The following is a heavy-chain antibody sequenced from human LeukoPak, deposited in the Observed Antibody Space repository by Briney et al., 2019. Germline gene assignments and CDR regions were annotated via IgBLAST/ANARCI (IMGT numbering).Heavy chain of an antibody. CDR3: AKVPRAARPGPLDY. V-gene: IGHV3-23*01. J-gene: IGHJ4*02. CDR1: GFTFSSYS. CDR2: INSGGAI. D-gene: IGHD6-6*01. Sequence: GGSLRLSCAASGFTFSSYSMNWVRQAPGKGLEWVSTINSGGAINYADSVKGRFTISRDNSKNTLYLQMSSLRAEDTAVYYCAKVPRAARPGPLDYWGQGTLVTVSS.